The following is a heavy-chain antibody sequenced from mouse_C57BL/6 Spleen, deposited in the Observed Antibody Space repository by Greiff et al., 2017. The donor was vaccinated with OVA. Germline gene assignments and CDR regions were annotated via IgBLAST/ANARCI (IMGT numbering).Heavy chain of an antibody. CDR1: GYAFTNYL. CDR2: INPGSGGT. V-gene: IGHV1-54*01. D-gene: IGHD1-1*01. Sequence: VQLQQSGAELVRPGTSVKVSCKASGYAFTNYLIEWVKQRPGQGLEWIGVINPGSGGTNYNEKFKGKATLTADKSSSTAYMQLSSLTSEDSAVYFCSYGSSYGAYWGQGTLVTVSA. J-gene: IGHJ3*01. CDR3: SYGSSYGAY.